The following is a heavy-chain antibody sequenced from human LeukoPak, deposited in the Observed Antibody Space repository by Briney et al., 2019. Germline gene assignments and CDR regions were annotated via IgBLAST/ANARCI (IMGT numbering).Heavy chain of an antibody. CDR1: GGSISSYY. CDR3: ARDQGYGDYGGWYYGMDV. Sequence: SETLSLTCTVSGGSISSYYWSWIRQPPGKGLEWIGYIYYSGSTNYNPSLKSRVTISVDTSKNQFSLKLSSVTAADTAVYYCARDQGYGDYGGWYYGMDVWGPGTTVTVSS. D-gene: IGHD4-17*01. V-gene: IGHV4-59*01. CDR2: IYYSGST. J-gene: IGHJ6*02.